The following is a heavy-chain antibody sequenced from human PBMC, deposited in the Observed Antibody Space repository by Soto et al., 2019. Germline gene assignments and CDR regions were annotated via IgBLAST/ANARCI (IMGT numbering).Heavy chain of an antibody. V-gene: IGHV4-59*01. J-gene: IGHJ4*02. CDR2: IYYSGSA. CDR3: ARDVREHTKSPAPDH. D-gene: IGHD1-26*01. CDR1: GGSISTYY. Sequence: PSETLSLTCTVSGGSISTYYWNWIRQPPGKGLESIGYIYYSGSANYSPSLKSRVTISVDTSKNEFSLKLSSVTAADTAIYYCARDVREHTKSPAPDHCGQGTLVTVSS.